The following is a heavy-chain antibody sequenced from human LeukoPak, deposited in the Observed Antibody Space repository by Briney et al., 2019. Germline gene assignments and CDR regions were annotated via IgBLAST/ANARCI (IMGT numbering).Heavy chain of an antibody. Sequence: GESLKISCKGSGYSFTSYWIGWVRQMPGKGLEWMGIIYPGNSDTRYSPSFQGQVTISADKSISTAYLQWSSLKASDTAMYYCARRLYCSGGSCYLGLFDYWGQGTLVTVSS. CDR2: IYPGNSDT. CDR1: GYSFTSYW. D-gene: IGHD2-15*01. J-gene: IGHJ4*02. CDR3: ARRLYCSGGSCYLGLFDY. V-gene: IGHV5-51*01.